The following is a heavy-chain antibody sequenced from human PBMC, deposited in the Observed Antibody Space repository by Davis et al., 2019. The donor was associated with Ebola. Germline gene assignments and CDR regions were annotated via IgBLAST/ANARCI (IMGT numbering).Heavy chain of an antibody. CDR1: GFTFSDYY. Sequence: GESLKISCAASGFTFSDYYMSWIRQAPGKGLEWVSYISSSGSTIYYADSVKGRFTISRDNAKNSLYLQMNSLRAEDTAVYYCARGGSSVPFDYWGQGTLVTVSS. D-gene: IGHD2-2*01. CDR2: ISSSGSTI. CDR3: ARGGSSVPFDY. J-gene: IGHJ4*02. V-gene: IGHV3-11*01.